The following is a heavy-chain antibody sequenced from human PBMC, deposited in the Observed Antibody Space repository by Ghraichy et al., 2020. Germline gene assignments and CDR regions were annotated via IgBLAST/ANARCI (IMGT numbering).Heavy chain of an antibody. J-gene: IGHJ6*02. CDR2: ISPDKGIT. D-gene: IGHD2-8*01. CDR3: ARKPGVATLTGGREDV. CDR1: GYTFDRYG. Sequence: ASVKVSCKASGYTFDRYGITWVRQAPGQGPEWMGWISPDKGITDYAEKFQDRVTMTTDTSTTTAYMELASLTSDDTAVYYCARKPGVATLTGGREDVWGQGTTVIVSS. V-gene: IGHV1-18*01.